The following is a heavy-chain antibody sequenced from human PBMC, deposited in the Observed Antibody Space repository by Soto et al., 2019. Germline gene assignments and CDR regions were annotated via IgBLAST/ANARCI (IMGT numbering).Heavy chain of an antibody. J-gene: IGHJ6*02. CDR2: IIPIFGTA. CDR3: ARSITVAGTFDHGGYYYGMDV. Sequence: SVKVSCKASGGTFSSYAISWVRQAPGQGLEWMGGIIPIFGTANYAQKFQGRVTITADESTSTAYMELSSLRSEDTAVYYCARSITVAGTFDHGGYYYGMDVWGQGTTVTVSS. V-gene: IGHV1-69*13. CDR1: GGTFSSYA. D-gene: IGHD6-19*01.